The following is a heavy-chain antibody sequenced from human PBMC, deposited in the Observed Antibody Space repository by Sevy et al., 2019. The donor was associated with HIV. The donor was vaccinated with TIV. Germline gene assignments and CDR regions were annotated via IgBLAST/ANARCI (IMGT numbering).Heavy chain of an antibody. CDR1: GYSISSGYY. CDR2: IYHSGST. Sequence: SETLSLTCTVSGYSISSGYYWGWIRQPPGKGLEWIGSIYHSGSTYYNPSLKSRVTISVDTSKNQFSLKLGSVTAADTAVYYCASRDQGAFNWNDLDAFDIWGQGTMVTVSS. J-gene: IGHJ3*02. CDR3: ASRDQGAFNWNDLDAFDI. D-gene: IGHD1-20*01. V-gene: IGHV4-38-2*02.